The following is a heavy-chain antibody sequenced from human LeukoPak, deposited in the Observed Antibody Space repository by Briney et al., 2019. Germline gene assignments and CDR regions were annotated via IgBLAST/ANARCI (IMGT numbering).Heavy chain of an antibody. D-gene: IGHD6-19*01. Sequence: GGSLRLSRAASGFTLSSNSMSWVRQAPGKGLEWVSVIYSGGSTYYADSVKGRFTISRDNSKNTLYLQMNSLRAEDTAVYHCARVRDSSGWYRVHYYYMDVWGKGNTATVSS. CDR2: IYSGGST. CDR1: GFTLSSNS. V-gene: IGHV3-53*01. CDR3: ARVRDSSGWYRVHYYYMDV. J-gene: IGHJ6*03.